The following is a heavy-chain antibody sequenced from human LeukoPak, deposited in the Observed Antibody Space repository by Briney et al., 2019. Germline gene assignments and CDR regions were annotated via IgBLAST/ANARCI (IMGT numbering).Heavy chain of an antibody. D-gene: IGHD6-19*01. CDR2: IYYSGST. CDR1: GGSISSYY. J-gene: IGHJ1*01. V-gene: IGHV4-59*01. Sequence: PSETLSLTCTVSGGSISSYYWSWIRQPPGKGLEWIGYIYYSGSTNYNPSLKSRVTISVDTSKNQFSLKLSSVTAADTAVYYCAGGQWLVPLLYFQHWGQGTLVTVSS. CDR3: AGGQWLVPLLYFQH.